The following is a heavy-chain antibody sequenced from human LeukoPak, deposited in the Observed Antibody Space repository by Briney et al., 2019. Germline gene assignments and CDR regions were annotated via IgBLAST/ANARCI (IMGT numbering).Heavy chain of an antibody. CDR1: GFTFNNYA. J-gene: IGHJ6*02. V-gene: IGHV3-23*01. CDR3: AKDHSRAWYGMDV. Sequence: GGSLRLSCAASGFTFNNYAMNWVRQAPGKGLEWVSAISGNAGRTYYADSAKGRFTISRDHSNNTLCLQMNNLRAEDTAIYYCAKDHSRAWYGMDVWGQGTTVTVSS. CDR2: ISGNAGRT. D-gene: IGHD6-19*01.